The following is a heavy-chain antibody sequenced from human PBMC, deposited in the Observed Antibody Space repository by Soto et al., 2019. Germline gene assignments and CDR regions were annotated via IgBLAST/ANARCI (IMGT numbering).Heavy chain of an antibody. CDR2: ISSSSSTI. CDR3: ARDHLGELSLYFY. CDR1: GFTFSSYS. D-gene: IGHD3-16*02. Sequence: GGSLRLSCAASGFTFSSYSMNWVRQAPGKGLEWVSYISSSSSTIYYADSVKGRFTISRDNAKNSLYLQMNSLRAEDTAVYYCARDHLGELSLYFYWGQGTLVTVSS. J-gene: IGHJ4*02. V-gene: IGHV3-48*01.